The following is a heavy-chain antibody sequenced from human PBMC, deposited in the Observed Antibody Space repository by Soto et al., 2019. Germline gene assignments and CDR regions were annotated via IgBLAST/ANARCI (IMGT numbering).Heavy chain of an antibody. CDR2: IYYSGST. J-gene: IGHJ3*02. V-gene: IGHV4-59*01. CDR1: GASISSYY. D-gene: IGHD3-22*01. CDR3: ARDSSGYQSHKEVGTFDI. Sequence: QVQLQESGPGLVKPSETLSLTCTVSGASISSYYWSWIRQPPGKGLEWIGYIYYSGSTNYNPSLKSRVTISVDTSKNQFSLKLSSVTAADTAVYYCARDSSGYQSHKEVGTFDIWGQGTMVTVSS.